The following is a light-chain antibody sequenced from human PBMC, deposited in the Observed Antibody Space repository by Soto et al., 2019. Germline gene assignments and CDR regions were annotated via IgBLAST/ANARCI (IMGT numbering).Light chain of an antibody. J-gene: IGLJ1*01. CDR2: EVI. Sequence: QSALTQPASVSGSPGQSITISCTGTSSDVGGFNFVSWYQQHPGKAPKVVIYEVINRPSGISNRFSGSKSDNTASLTISGLQADDEAEYYCSAYRSVSILYVFGTGTKLTVL. V-gene: IGLV2-14*01. CDR1: SSDVGGFNF. CDR3: SAYRSVSILYV.